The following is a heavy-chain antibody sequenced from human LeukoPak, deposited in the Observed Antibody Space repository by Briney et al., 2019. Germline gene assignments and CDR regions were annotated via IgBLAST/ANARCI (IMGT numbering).Heavy chain of an antibody. J-gene: IGHJ4*02. Sequence: GESLKISCKGSGYSFTSYWISWVRQIPGKGLEWMGRIDASDSYTNYSPSFQGHVTISADKSISTAYLQWSSLKASDTAMYYCARPVGRYCSGGSCYYYWGQGTLVTVSS. CDR3: ARPVGRYCSGGSCYYY. CDR1: GYSFTSYW. CDR2: IDASDSYT. V-gene: IGHV5-10-1*01. D-gene: IGHD2-15*01.